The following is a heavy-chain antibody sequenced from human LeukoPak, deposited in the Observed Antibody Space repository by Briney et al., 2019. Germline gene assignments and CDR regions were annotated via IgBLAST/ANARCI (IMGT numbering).Heavy chain of an antibody. Sequence: SETLSLTCDVSGASIRSFYWNWIRQPPGKGLEWIGYIYYIGSTNYNPSLKSRVTISLDTSKNHFSLKLSSVTAADTAVYYCASNKYYYDSSGYSDWGQGTLVTVSS. CDR2: IYYIGST. CDR3: ASNKYYYDSSGYSD. D-gene: IGHD3-22*01. CDR1: GASIRSFY. V-gene: IGHV4-59*12. J-gene: IGHJ4*02.